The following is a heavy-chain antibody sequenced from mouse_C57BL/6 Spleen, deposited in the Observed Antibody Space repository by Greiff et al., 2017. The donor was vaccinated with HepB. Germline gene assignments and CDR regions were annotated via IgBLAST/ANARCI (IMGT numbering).Heavy chain of an antibody. J-gene: IGHJ4*01. Sequence: VQLQQSGPGLVQPSQSLSITCTVSGFSLTSYGVHWVRQSPGKGLEWLGVIWRGGSTDYNAAFISRLSISKDNSKGQVFFKMNRLQADDTAIYYCARNRDYGSRYDAMEDWGQGASVTVSA. CDR3: ARNRDYGSRYDAMED. CDR2: IWRGGST. D-gene: IGHD1-1*01. CDR1: GFSLTSYG. V-gene: IGHV2-2*01.